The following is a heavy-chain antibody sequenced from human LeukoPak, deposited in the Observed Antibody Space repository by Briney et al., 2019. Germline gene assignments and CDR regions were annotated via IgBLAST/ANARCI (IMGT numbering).Heavy chain of an antibody. CDR3: ARAKTIFGVVNWFDP. CDR2: IYYSGST. J-gene: IGHJ5*02. V-gene: IGHV4-59*01. Sequence: PSETLSLTCTVSGGSISSYYWSWIRQPPGKGLEWLGYIYYSGSTNYNPSLKSRVTISEDTSKNQFSLKLSSVTAADTAVYYCARAKTIFGVVNWFDPWGQGTLVTVSS. D-gene: IGHD3-3*01. CDR1: GGSISSYY.